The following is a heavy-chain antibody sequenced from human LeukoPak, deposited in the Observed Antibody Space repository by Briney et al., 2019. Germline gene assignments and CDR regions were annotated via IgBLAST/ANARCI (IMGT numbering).Heavy chain of an antibody. CDR2: IKSKTDGGTT. J-gene: IGHJ6*03. CDR1: GFTFSNAW. CDR3: TTVGRYYYYYYMDV. Sequence: PGGSLRLSCAASGFTFSNAWMSWVSQAPGKGLEWVGRIKSKTDGGTTDYAAPVKGRFTISRDDSKNTLYLQMNSLKTEDTAVYYCTTVGRYYYYYYMDVWGKGTTVTVSS. V-gene: IGHV3-15*01.